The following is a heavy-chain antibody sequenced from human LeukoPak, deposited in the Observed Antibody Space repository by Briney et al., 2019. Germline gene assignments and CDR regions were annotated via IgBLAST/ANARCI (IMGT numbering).Heavy chain of an antibody. V-gene: IGHV3-23*01. CDR2: ISGSGSST. CDR1: GFTFSSYA. J-gene: IGHJ6*02. Sequence: GGSLRLSCAASGFTFSSYAMSWVRQAPGKGLEWVSAISGSGSSTNYADSVKGRFTISRDNSKNTLYLQMNSLRAEDTAVYYCAKDKGYCSSTSCYVSYYYGMDVWGQGTTVTVSS. D-gene: IGHD2-2*01. CDR3: AKDKGYCSSTSCYVSYYYGMDV.